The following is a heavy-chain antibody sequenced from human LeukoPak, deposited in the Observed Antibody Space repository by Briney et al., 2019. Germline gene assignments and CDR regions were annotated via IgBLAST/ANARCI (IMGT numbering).Heavy chain of an antibody. CDR3: ARGYCSGGSCYGAHWFDP. V-gene: IGHV1-18*01. D-gene: IGHD2-15*01. Sequence: ASVKVSCKASGYTFTSYGISWVRQAPGQGLELMGWISAYNGNTNYAQKLQGRVTMTTDTSTSTAYMELRSLRSDDTAVYYCARGYCSGGSCYGAHWFDPWGQGTLVTVSS. CDR1: GYTFTSYG. CDR2: ISAYNGNT. J-gene: IGHJ5*02.